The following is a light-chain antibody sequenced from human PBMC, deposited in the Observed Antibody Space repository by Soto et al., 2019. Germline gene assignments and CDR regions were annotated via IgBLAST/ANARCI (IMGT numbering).Light chain of an antibody. CDR1: QSISSY. V-gene: IGKV1-39*01. CDR2: AAS. J-gene: IGKJ2*02. CDR3: QQSYSTPRT. Sequence: DIQMTQSPSSLSASVGDRVTITCRASQSISSYLTWYQHKPGKAPKLLIYAASSSQSGVPSRFSGSGSGTDFTLTISSLQPEDFATYYSQQSYSTPRTFGQRTNLEIK.